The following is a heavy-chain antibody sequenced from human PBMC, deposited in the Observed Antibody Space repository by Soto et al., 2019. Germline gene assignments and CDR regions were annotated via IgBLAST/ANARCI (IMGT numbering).Heavy chain of an antibody. D-gene: IGHD4-4*01. Sequence: QGQLVHSGAEVKKPGSSVKVSCKASGGTFSSYAISWVRQAPGQGLEWMGGIIPIFGTANYAQKFQGRVTITADKSTSTAYMELSSLRSEDTAVYYCAGPNYSNYVLGPYYYYGMDVWGQGTTVTVSS. CDR1: GGTFSSYA. V-gene: IGHV1-69*06. CDR3: AGPNYSNYVLGPYYYYGMDV. J-gene: IGHJ6*02. CDR2: IIPIFGTA.